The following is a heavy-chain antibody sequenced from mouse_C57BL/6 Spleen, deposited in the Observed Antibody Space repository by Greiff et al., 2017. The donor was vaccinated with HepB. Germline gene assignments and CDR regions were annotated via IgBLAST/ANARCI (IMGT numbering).Heavy chain of an antibody. Sequence: QVQLKESGPELVKPGASVKISCKASGYAFSSSWMNWVKQRPGKGLEWIGRIYPGDGDTNYNGKFKGKATLTADKSSSTAYMQLSSLTSEDSAVYVSARGGLYYDDPHFDYWGQGTTLTVSS. CDR1: GYAFSSSW. CDR2: IYPGDGDT. J-gene: IGHJ2*01. D-gene: IGHD2-13*01. V-gene: IGHV1-82*01. CDR3: ARGGLYYDDPHFDY.